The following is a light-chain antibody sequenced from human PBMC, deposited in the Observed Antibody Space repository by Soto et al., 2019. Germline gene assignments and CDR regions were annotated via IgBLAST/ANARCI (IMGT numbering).Light chain of an antibody. J-gene: IGLJ2*01. CDR1: SSDVGGHNF. V-gene: IGLV2-8*01. CDR2: EVS. CDR3: NSYAGSNTMV. Sequence: QSALTQPPSASGSPGQSVTISCTGSSSDVGGHNFVSWYQQHPGKAPKLIIHEVSKRPAGVPDRFSGSKSGNTASLTVSGLQAEDEADYHCNSYAGSNTMVFGGGTKLTVL.